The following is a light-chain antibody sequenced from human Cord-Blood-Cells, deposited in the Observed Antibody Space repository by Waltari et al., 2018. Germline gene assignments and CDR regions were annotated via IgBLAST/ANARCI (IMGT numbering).Light chain of an antibody. Sequence: QSPLTQPPSASGSPGQSVTISCTGTSMNVGGYNYFSWYQQHPGKAPKPMIYEVSKRPSGVPDRFSGSKSGNTASLTVSGLQAEDEADYYCSSYAGSNKVFGGGTKLTVL. CDR1: SMNVGGYNY. CDR2: EVS. CDR3: SSYAGSNKV. J-gene: IGLJ3*02. V-gene: IGLV2-8*01.